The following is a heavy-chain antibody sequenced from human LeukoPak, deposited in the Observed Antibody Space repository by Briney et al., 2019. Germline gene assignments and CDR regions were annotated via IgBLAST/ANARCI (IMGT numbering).Heavy chain of an antibody. J-gene: IGHJ4*02. V-gene: IGHV4-38-2*02. CDR1: GYSISSGYY. Sequence: KSSETLSLTCTVSGYSISSGYYWGWIRQPPGKGLEWIGSIYHGGSTYYNPSLKSRVTISVDTSKNHFSLKLSSVTAADTAVYYCARGQWLPVFDFWGQGTLVTVSS. CDR2: IYHGGST. D-gene: IGHD3-22*01. CDR3: ARGQWLPVFDF.